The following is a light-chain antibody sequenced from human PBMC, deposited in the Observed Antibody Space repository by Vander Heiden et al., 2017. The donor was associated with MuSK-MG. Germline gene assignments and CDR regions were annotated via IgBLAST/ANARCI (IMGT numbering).Light chain of an antibody. CDR1: QSVTTY. V-gene: IGKV1-39*01. CDR2: TTS. CDR3: QRSNSTPST. Sequence: DILMTQSPSSLSSSAGDRATITCRASQSVTTYLNWYQQRPGQARTLLIYTTSSATGGAPSRFSGSASATDFTITINILPPEDLANYYCQRSNSTPSTFGQGTRLEIK. J-gene: IGKJ5*01.